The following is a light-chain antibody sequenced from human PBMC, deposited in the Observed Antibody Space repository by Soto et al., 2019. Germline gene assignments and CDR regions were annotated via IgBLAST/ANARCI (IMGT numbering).Light chain of an antibody. J-gene: IGKJ1*01. CDR2: DAS. Sequence: DIQMTQSPSSLSASVGDRVTITCRARQSISTWLAWYQQKPGKAPKVLIYDASSLESGVPSRFSGSGSGTDFTLTISRLEPEDFAVYYCQQYGSSGTFGQGTKVDI. CDR3: QQYGSSGT. V-gene: IGKV1-5*01. CDR1: QSISTW.